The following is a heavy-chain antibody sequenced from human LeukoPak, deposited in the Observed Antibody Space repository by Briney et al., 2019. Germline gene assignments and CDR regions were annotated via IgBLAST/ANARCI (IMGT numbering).Heavy chain of an antibody. V-gene: IGHV1-18*01. J-gene: IGHJ6*03. CDR2: ISAYNGHT. D-gene: IGHD3-22*01. CDR3: ARAYDSSGYYNYNSYYYMDA. CDR1: RYTFTSYG. Sequence: ASVKVSCKASRYTFTSYGISWVRQAPGQGLEWMGWISAYNGHTNYAQKLQGRVTMTTDTSTSTAYMELRSLRSDDTAVYYCARAYDSSGYYNYNSYYYMDAWGKGTTVTVSS.